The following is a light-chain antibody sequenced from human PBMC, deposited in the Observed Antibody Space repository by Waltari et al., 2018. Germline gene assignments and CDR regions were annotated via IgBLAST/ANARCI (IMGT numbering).Light chain of an antibody. V-gene: IGKV3-20*01. Sequence: EIVLTQSPGTLSLSPGERATLSCRASQSVGRTLAWYQQKPGQAPRLLMYDASSRATGTPDRFSGSGSGTDFSLTIIRLEPEDFAVYYCQHYVRLPATFGQGTKVEIK. CDR2: DAS. J-gene: IGKJ1*01. CDR3: QHYVRLPAT. CDR1: QSVGRT.